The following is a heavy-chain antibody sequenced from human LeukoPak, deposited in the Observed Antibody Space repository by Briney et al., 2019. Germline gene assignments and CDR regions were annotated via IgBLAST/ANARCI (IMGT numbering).Heavy chain of an antibody. Sequence: PSETLSLTCAVYGGSFSGYYWNGIRQPPGKGLEWIGEINHSGSTNYNPSLKSRVTISVDTSKNQFSLKLSSVTAADTAVYYCARDLRTTRWNGMDVWGQGTTVTVSS. V-gene: IGHV4-34*01. CDR1: GGSFSGYY. D-gene: IGHD2/OR15-2a*01. CDR3: ARDLRTTRWNGMDV. J-gene: IGHJ6*02. CDR2: INHSGST.